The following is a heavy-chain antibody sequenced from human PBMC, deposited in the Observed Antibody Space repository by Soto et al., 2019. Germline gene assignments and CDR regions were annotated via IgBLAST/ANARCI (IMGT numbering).Heavy chain of an antibody. Sequence: ASVKVSCKASGYTSTGYYMHWVRQAPGQGREWMGWINPNSGGTNYAQKFQGRVTMTRDTSISTAYMELSRLRSDDTAVYYCARDNLFRLNWFDPWGQGXLVTVSS. J-gene: IGHJ5*02. D-gene: IGHD3-10*02. CDR2: INPNSGGT. CDR1: GYTSTGYY. CDR3: ARDNLFRLNWFDP. V-gene: IGHV1-2*02.